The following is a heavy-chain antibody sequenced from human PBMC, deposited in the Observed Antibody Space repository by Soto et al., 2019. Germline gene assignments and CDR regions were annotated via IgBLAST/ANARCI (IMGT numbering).Heavy chain of an antibody. CDR2: ISGSGGST. CDR1: GFTFSSYA. D-gene: IGHD3-22*01. CDR3: AKYLGSGYYYRPPGY. V-gene: IGHV3-23*01. Sequence: EVQLLESGGGLVQPGGSLRLSCAASGFTFSSYAMSWVRQAPGKGLEWVAAISGSGGSTYYADSVKGRFTISRDNSKNTLYLQLNSLRAEDTAVYYCAKYLGSGYYYRPPGYWGQGTLVTVSS. J-gene: IGHJ4*02.